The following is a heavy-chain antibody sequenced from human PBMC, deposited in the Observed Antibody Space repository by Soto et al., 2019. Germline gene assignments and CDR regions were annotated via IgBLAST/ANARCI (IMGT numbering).Heavy chain of an antibody. CDR2: ISGSGGST. CDR3: AKDKGGYCSGGSCYDWYFAL. J-gene: IGHJ2*01. V-gene: IGHV3-23*01. D-gene: IGHD2-15*01. CDR1: GFTFSSYA. Sequence: EVQLLESGGGLVQPGGSLRLSCAASGFTFSSYAMRWVRHAPGKGLEWVSAISGSGGSTYYGDSVKGRFTISRDNSKNTLYLQMNSLRDEDTAVYYCAKDKGGYCSGGSCYDWYFALWGRRTLVTVSS.